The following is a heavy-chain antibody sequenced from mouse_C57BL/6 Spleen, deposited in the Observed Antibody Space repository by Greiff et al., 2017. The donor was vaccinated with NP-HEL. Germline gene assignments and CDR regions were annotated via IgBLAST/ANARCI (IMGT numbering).Heavy chain of an antibody. CDR1: GYAFSSSW. J-gene: IGHJ3*01. D-gene: IGHD3-1*01. V-gene: IGHV1-82*01. CDR2: IYPGDGDT. CDR3: ARSAEFAY. Sequence: VQLQQSGPELVKPGASVKISCKASGYAFSSSWMNWVKQRPGKGLEWIGRIYPGDGDTNYNGKFKGKAKLTADKSSSTAYMQLSSLTSEDSAVYFCARSAEFAYWGQGTLVTVSA.